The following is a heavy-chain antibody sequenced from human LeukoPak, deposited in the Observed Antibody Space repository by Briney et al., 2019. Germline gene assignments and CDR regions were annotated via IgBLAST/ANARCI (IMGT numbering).Heavy chain of an antibody. J-gene: IGHJ6*02. CDR2: IYYSGST. Sequence: SETLSLTCTVSGGSISSGDYYWSWIRQPPGKGLEWIGYIYYSGSTYYNPSLKSRVTISVDASKNQFSLKLSSVTAADTAVYYCAREPLVVPVAISYYGMDVWGQGTTVTVSS. D-gene: IGHD2-2*01. CDR3: AREPLVVPVAISYYGMDV. CDR1: GGSISSGDYY. V-gene: IGHV4-30-4*01.